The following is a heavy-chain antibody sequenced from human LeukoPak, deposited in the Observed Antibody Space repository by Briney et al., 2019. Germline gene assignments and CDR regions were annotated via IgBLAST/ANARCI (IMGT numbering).Heavy chain of an antibody. Sequence: SETLSLTCTVSGGSMSSSYWSWIRQPPGKGLEWIGYIYYSGSTNYNPSLKSRVTISVDTSKNQFSLKLSSVSAADTAVYYCAREGVLPRRVGMDVWGQGTTVTVSS. CDR3: AREGVLPRRVGMDV. J-gene: IGHJ6*02. D-gene: IGHD2-8*01. CDR1: GGSMSSSY. V-gene: IGHV4-59*01. CDR2: IYYSGST.